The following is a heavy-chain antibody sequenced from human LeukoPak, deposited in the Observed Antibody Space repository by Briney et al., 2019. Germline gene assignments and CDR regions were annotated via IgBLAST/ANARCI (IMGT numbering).Heavy chain of an antibody. CDR3: ARDGRYGDHEGEDY. J-gene: IGHJ4*02. CDR1: GFTFSSYA. Sequence: AGGSLRLSCAASGFTFSSYAMSWVRQAPGKGLEWVSAISGSGGTTYYADSVKGRFTISRDISKNTLYLQMNSLRAEDTAVYYCARDGRYGDHEGEDYWGQGTLVTVSS. V-gene: IGHV3-23*01. D-gene: IGHD4-17*01. CDR2: ISGSGGTT.